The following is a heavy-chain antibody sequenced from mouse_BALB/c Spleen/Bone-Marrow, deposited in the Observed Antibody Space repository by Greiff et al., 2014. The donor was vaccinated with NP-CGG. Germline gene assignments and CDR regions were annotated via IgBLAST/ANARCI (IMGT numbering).Heavy chain of an antibody. V-gene: IGHV1-67*01. CDR3: ARSEYGNSYAMDY. Sequence: QVQLQQSGPELVRPGVSVKISCKGSGYTFTDYAMHWVKQSHAKSLEWIGVTSTYSGNTNYNQKFKGKATMTVDKSSSTAYMELARLTSEDSAIYYCARSEYGNSYAMDYWGQGTSVTVSS. D-gene: IGHD2-10*02. J-gene: IGHJ4*01. CDR1: GYTFTDYA. CDR2: TSTYSGNT.